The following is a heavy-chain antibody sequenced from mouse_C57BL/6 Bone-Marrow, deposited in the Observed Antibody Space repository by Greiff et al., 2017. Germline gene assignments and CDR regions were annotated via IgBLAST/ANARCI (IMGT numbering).Heavy chain of an antibody. V-gene: IGHV1-47*01. D-gene: IGHD4-1*01. J-gene: IGHJ2*01. CDR1: GYTFTTYS. CDR2: FHPYNDDT. Sequence: QVQLQESGAELVKPGASVKMSCKASGYTFTTYSIEWMKQKPGKSLEWIGNFHPYNDDTKYNEKFKGKATLTVEKSSSTVYLELSRLTSDDSAVYYCSRLNWDVGYFDYWGQGTTLTVS. CDR3: SRLNWDVGYFDY.